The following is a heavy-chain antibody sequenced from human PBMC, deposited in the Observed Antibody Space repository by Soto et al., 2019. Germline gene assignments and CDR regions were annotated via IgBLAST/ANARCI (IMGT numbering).Heavy chain of an antibody. CDR3: AKDLLSIRWGIPPYYIDF. J-gene: IGHJ4*02. D-gene: IGHD2-21*01. V-gene: IGHV3-23*01. CDR2: VSGSGDST. Sequence: GGSLRLSCAASGFTFSSYAMSWVRQPPGKGLEWVSGVSGSGDSTYYADSVKGRFTISRDNSKNTLYLQMNSLRAEDTAVYYCAKDLLSIRWGIPPYYIDFWGPGALVTVSS. CDR1: GFTFSSYA.